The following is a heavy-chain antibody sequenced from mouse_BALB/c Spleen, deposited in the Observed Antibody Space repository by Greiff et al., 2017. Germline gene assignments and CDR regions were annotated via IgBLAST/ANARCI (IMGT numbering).Heavy chain of an antibody. Sequence: EVKLVESGGGLVKPGGSLKLPCAASGFTFSSYAMSWVRQTPEKRLEWVASISSGGSTYYPDSVKGRFTISRDNARNILYLQMSSLRSEDTAMYYCARGVPMIIYAMDYWGQGTSVTVSS. CDR1: GFTFSSYA. J-gene: IGHJ4*01. CDR2: ISSGGST. CDR3: ARGVPMIIYAMDY. D-gene: IGHD2-4*01. V-gene: IGHV5-6-5*01.